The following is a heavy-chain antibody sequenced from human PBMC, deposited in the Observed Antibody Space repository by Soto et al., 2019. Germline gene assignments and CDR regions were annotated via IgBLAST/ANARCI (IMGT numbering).Heavy chain of an antibody. J-gene: IGHJ3*02. D-gene: IGHD3-10*01. CDR1: GHTFTSSG. CDR3: AREGILGPHDGYDM. V-gene: IGHV1-18*04. CDR2: ISTHNGNT. Sequence: ASVKVSCKASGHTFTSSGISWVRQAPGQTFEWMGWISTHNGNTIYAPRVQDRVTLTAQISTNTAYLELRSLRDDDTAVYYCAREGILGPHDGYDMWGQGTLVTVSS.